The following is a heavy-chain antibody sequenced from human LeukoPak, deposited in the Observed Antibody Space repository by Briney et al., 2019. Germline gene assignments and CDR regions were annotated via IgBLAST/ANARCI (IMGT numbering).Heavy chain of an antibody. CDR1: GYSFTSYW. J-gene: IGHJ4*02. CDR2: IYPGDSDT. CDR3: ASLYCSSTSCLAFDY. D-gene: IGHD2-2*01. V-gene: IGHV5-51*01. Sequence: GESLKISCKGSGYSFTSYWIGWVRQMPGKGLEWMGIIYPGDSDTRYSPSFQGQVTISADKFISTAFLQWSSLRASDTAMYYCASLYCSSTSCLAFDYWGQGTLVTVSS.